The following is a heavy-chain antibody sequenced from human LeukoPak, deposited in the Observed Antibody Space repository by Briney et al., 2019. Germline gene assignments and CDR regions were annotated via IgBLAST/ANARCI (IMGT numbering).Heavy chain of an antibody. D-gene: IGHD3-16*01. CDR2: IFSGGST. CDR3: ARGRGPLRVEFGD. J-gene: IGHJ4*02. CDR1: GGSLSSHY. V-gene: IGHV4-4*09. Sequence: SETLSLTCNVSGGSLSSHYCSWIRPAPGKGLEWIGFIFSGGSTNYNPSLKSRVSISMDTSQNQFSLKLTSVTAADTAVYYCARGRGPLRVEFGDWGQGALVTVSS.